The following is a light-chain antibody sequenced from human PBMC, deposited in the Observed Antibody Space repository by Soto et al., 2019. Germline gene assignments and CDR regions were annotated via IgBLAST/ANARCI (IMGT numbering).Light chain of an antibody. CDR3: QQCGSSPET. V-gene: IGKV3-20*01. CDR2: GAS. CDR1: QSVSSSY. J-gene: IGKJ1*01. Sequence: EIVLTPSPGTLSLSPGARVTLSCRASQSVSSSYLAWYQQKPGQAPRLLIYGASSRATGIPDRFSGSGSGTDFTLTISRLEPEDFAVYYCQQCGSSPETFGQGTKVDI.